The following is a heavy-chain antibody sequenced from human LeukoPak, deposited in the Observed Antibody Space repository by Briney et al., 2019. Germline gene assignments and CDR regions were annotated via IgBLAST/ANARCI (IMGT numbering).Heavy chain of an antibody. J-gene: IGHJ4*02. Sequence: GGSLRLSCAASGFTFSNAWMSWVRQAPGKGLEWVGRIKSKTDGGTTDYAARVKGRFTISRDDSKNTLYLQMNSLKTEDTAVYYCTTRYDSSGYYYSSSDDYWGQGTLVTVSS. V-gene: IGHV3-15*01. CDR1: GFTFSNAW. D-gene: IGHD3-22*01. CDR2: IKSKTDGGTT. CDR3: TTRYDSSGYYYSSSDDY.